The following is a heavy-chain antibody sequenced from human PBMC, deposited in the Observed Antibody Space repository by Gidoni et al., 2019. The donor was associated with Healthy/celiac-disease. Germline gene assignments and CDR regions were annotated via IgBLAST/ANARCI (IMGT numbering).Heavy chain of an antibody. D-gene: IGHD6-13*01. J-gene: IGHJ5*02. CDR3: AKGGVSSPLGFDP. Sequence: EVQLLESGGGLVQPGGSLSLSCAASGSTFSSYAMSWVRQVPGKGLEWVAAISGSGGSTYYADSVKGRFTISRDNSKNTLYLQMNSRRGEDTAVYYCAKGGVSSPLGFDPWGQGTLVTVSS. V-gene: IGHV3-23*01. CDR2: ISGSGGST. CDR1: GSTFSSYA.